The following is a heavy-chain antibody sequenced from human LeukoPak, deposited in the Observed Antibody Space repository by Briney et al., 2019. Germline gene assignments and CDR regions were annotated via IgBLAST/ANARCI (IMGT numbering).Heavy chain of an antibody. CDR2: ISYSGST. V-gene: IGHV4-30-4*07. D-gene: IGHD2-15*01. Sequence: PSETLSLTCAVSGGSISSGGYSWSWIRQPPGKGLEWIGYISYSGSTYYNPSLKSRVTISVDTSKNQFSLKLSSVTAADTAVYYCARHSKGYCSGGSCQKKKYYFDYWGQGTLVTVSS. J-gene: IGHJ4*02. CDR3: ARHSKGYCSGGSCQKKKYYFDY. CDR1: GGSISSGGYS.